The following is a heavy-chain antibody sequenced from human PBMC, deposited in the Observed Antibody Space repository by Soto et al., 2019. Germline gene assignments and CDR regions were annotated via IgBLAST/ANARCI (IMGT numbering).Heavy chain of an antibody. D-gene: IGHD3-10*01. CDR3: ARAGKYYYGSGSPYYYGMDV. CDR1: GYTFTSYG. Sequence: QVQLVQSGAEVKKPGASVKVSCKASGYTFTSYGVSLVRQAPGQGHEWMGWISGYNGNTNYVQKLQGRVTMTTDTSSSTAYMELRSLRSDATAVYYCARAGKYYYGSGSPYYYGMDVWGQGITVTVSS. CDR2: ISGYNGNT. V-gene: IGHV1-18*04. J-gene: IGHJ6*02.